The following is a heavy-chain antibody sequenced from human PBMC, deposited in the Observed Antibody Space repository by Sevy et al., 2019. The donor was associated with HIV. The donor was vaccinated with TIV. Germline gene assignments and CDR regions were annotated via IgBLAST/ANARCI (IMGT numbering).Heavy chain of an antibody. Sequence: GGSLRLSCAASGFTFSDYYMSWIRQAPGKGLEWVSYISSSGSTIYYADSVKGRFTISRDNAKNSLYLQMSRLRAEDTAAYYCARKGKDGCGWACDYWGQGTLVTVSS. J-gene: IGHJ4*02. CDR1: GFTFSDYY. CDR2: ISSSGSTI. V-gene: IGHV3-11*01. D-gene: IGHD6-19*01. CDR3: ARKGKDGCGWACDY.